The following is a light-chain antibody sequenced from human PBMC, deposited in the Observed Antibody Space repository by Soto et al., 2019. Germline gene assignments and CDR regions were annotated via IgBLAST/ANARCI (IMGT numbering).Light chain of an antibody. CDR1: QSLLHSNGYNY. Sequence: DIVRTQSPLSLPVTPGEPASISCRSSQSLLHSNGYNYLDWYLQKPGQSPQLLISLGSNRASGVPDRFSGSGSGTDFTLKISRVEAEDVGVYYCMRALQTPYSFGQGTKLDIK. J-gene: IGKJ2*01. CDR3: MRALQTPYS. V-gene: IGKV2-28*01. CDR2: LGS.